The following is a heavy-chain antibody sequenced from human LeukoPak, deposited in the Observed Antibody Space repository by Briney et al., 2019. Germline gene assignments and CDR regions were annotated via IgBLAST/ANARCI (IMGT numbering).Heavy chain of an antibody. CDR1: GFTFSSYG. CDR3: AKEAVVAAVYFDY. Sequence: GGALRLSCAASGFTFSSYGMHWVRQAPGKGLEWVAFIRYDGSNKYYADSVKGRFTISRDNSKNTLYLQMNSLRAEDTAVYYCAKEAVVAAVYFDYWGQGTLVTVSS. D-gene: IGHD2-15*01. CDR2: IRYDGSNK. J-gene: IGHJ4*02. V-gene: IGHV3-30*02.